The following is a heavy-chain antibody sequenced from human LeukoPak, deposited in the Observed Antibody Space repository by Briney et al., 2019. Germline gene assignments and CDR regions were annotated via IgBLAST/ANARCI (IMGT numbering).Heavy chain of an antibody. D-gene: IGHD2-15*01. CDR2: IYRNGDT. V-gene: IGHV4-38-2*02. J-gene: IGHJ4*02. CDR3: ARAPSGCGGTCAFDY. CDR1: GGSISSDWY. Sequence: SETLSLTCTVSGGSISSDWYWGWVSQPPGNGLEWIGAIYRNGDTYYNPSLKSRVTISLDSTNNQFSLKLTSVTAADTAVYFCARAPSGCGGTCAFDYWGQGTPVTVSS.